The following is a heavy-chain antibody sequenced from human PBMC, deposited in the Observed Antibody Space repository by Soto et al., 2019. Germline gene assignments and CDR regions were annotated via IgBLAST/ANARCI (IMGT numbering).Heavy chain of an antibody. D-gene: IGHD3-22*01. J-gene: IGHJ6*02. CDR2: ISAYNGHT. V-gene: IGHV1-18*01. CDR1: GYTFTSYG. Sequence: QVQLVQSGAEVKKPGASVKVSCKASGYTFTSYGISWVRQAPGQGLEWMGWISAYNGHTNYAQKLQGRGTMTTATSTRTAYMEMRSLGAGGTGVYYCARDPTYYCDSSGYYHPEAAADVWGQGSTVTVSS. CDR3: ARDPTYYCDSSGYYHPEAAADV.